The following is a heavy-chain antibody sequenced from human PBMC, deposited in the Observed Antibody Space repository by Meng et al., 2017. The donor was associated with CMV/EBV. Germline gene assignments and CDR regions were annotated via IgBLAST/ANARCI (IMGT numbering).Heavy chain of an antibody. CDR2: IRYDGSNK. Sequence: GESLKISCAASGFTFSSYGMHWVRQAPGKGLEWVAFIRYDGSNKYYADSVKGRFTISRDNSKNTLYLQMNSLRAEDTAVYYCAKVCSSTSCYRGDYYYYGMDVWGQGTTVTVSS. CDR1: GFTFSSYG. V-gene: IGHV3-30*02. J-gene: IGHJ6*02. CDR3: AKVCSSTSCYRGDYYYYGMDV. D-gene: IGHD2-2*02.